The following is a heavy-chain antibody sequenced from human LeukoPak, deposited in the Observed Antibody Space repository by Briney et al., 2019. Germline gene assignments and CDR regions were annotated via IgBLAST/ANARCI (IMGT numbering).Heavy chain of an antibody. Sequence: GGSLRLSCAASGFTFSNYWMHWVCQAPGKGLVWVSRINSDGINTSYADSVKGRFTISRDNAKNTLNLQMNSLRAEDTAVYYCARDLGQYYDTSDNWFDPWGQGTLVTVSS. CDR3: ARDLGQYYDTSDNWFDP. J-gene: IGHJ5*02. V-gene: IGHV3-74*01. CDR1: GFTFSNYW. CDR2: INSDGINT. D-gene: IGHD3-22*01.